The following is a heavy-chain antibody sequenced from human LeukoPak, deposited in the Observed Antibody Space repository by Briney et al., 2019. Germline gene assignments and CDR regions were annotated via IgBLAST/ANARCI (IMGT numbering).Heavy chain of an antibody. CDR1: GGTFSSYA. CDR2: IIPIFGTA. CDR3: ARDRYCSSTSCLNWFDP. Sequence: ASVKVSCKASGGTFSSYAISWVRQAPGQGLEWMGGIIPIFGTANYAQKFQGRVTITADESTSTAYMGLSSLRSEDTAVYYCARDRYCSSTSCLNWFDPWGQGTLVTVSS. V-gene: IGHV1-69*13. J-gene: IGHJ5*02. D-gene: IGHD2-2*01.